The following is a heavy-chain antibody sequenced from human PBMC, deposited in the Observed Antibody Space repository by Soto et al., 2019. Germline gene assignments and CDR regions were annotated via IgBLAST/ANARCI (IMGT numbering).Heavy chain of an antibody. CDR2: ISGSGGST. J-gene: IGHJ4*02. CDR1: GFTFSSYA. D-gene: IGHD5-12*01. Sequence: GGSLRLSCAASGFTFSSYAMSWVRQAPGKGLEWVSAISGSGGSTYYADSVKGRFTISRDNSKNTLYLQMNSLRAEDTAVYYCAKDSPTVATILPKYYFDYWGQGTLVTVSS. V-gene: IGHV3-23*01. CDR3: AKDSPTVATILPKYYFDY.